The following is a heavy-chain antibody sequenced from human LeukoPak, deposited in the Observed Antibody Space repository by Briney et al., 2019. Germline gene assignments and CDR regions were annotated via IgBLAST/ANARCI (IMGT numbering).Heavy chain of an antibody. Sequence: SETLSLTCTVSGGSISSYYWSWIRQPPGKGLEWIGYIYYSGSTNYNPSLKSRVTISVDTSKNQFSLKLSSVTAADTAVYYCARVWYRPYYYGMDAWGQGTTVTVSS. CDR1: GGSISSYY. J-gene: IGHJ6*02. CDR2: IYYSGST. V-gene: IGHV4-59*01. CDR3: ARVWYRPYYYGMDA. D-gene: IGHD6-13*01.